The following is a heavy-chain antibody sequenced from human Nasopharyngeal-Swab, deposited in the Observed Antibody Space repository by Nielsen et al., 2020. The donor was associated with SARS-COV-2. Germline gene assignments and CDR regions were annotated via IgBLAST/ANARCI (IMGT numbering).Heavy chain of an antibody. D-gene: IGHD6-19*01. J-gene: IGHJ4*02. CDR2: IYYSGST. CDR1: GGSISSSSYY. CDR3: AVSSGWFDY. V-gene: IGHV4-39*01. Sequence: SETLSLTCTVSGGSISSSSYYWGWIRQPSGEGLEWIGSIYYSGSTYYNPSLKSRVTISVDTSKNQFSLKLSSVTAADTAVYYCAVSSGWFDYWGQGTLVTVSS.